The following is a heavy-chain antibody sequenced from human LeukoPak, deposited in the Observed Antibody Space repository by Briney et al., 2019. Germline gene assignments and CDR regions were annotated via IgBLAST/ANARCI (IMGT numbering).Heavy chain of an antibody. V-gene: IGHV4-61*02. Sequence: SETLSLTCTVSGGSISSGSYYCSWIRQPAGKGLEWIGRIYTSGSTNYNPSLKSRVTISVDTSKNQFSLKLSSVTAADTAVYYCARGIVGARVDFDYWGQGTLVTVSS. CDR1: GGSISSGSYY. D-gene: IGHD1-26*01. J-gene: IGHJ4*02. CDR3: ARGIVGARVDFDY. CDR2: IYTSGST.